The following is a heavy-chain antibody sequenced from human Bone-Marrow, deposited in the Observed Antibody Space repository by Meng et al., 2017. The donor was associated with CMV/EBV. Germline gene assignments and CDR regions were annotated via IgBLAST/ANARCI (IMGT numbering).Heavy chain of an antibody. CDR1: GFTLDDYA. J-gene: IGHJ6*02. V-gene: IGHV3-9*01. D-gene: IGHD3-10*01. CDR2: ISWNSGSI. Sequence: SLKISCAASGFTLDDYAMHWVRQAPGKGLEWVSGISWNSGSIGYADSVKGRFTISRDNAKNSLYLQMNSLRAEDTALYYCAKDSSWSLGSGMDVWGQGTTVTVSS. CDR3: AKDSSWSLGSGMDV.